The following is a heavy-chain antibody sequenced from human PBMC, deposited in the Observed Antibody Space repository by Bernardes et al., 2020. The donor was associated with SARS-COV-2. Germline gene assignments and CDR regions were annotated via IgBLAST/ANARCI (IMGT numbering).Heavy chain of an antibody. CDR3: ASQEYYYDSSGYYGWFDP. V-gene: IGHV1-2*02. Sequence: ASVKVSCKASGYTFTGYYMHWVRQAPGQGLEWMGWITPNSGGTTYAQKFQGRVTMTRDTSISTAYMELSRLRSDDTAVYYCASQEYYYDSSGYYGWFDPWGQGTLVTVSS. D-gene: IGHD3-22*01. CDR2: ITPNSGGT. CDR1: GYTFTGYY. J-gene: IGHJ5*02.